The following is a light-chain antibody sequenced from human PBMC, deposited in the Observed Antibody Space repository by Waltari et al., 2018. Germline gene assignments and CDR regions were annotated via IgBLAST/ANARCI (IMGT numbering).Light chain of an antibody. CDR1: QSIPRW. CDR2: NAS. V-gene: IGKV1-5*03. Sequence: DIQMTQSPSTLSASVGDRVTITCRASQSIPRWLAWYQQKPGKAPKLLIYNASILESGVPSRFSGSGSGTEFTLTISSLQPDDFATYYCQHYDSYSATFGRGTKIEIK. CDR3: QHYDSYSAT. J-gene: IGKJ3*01.